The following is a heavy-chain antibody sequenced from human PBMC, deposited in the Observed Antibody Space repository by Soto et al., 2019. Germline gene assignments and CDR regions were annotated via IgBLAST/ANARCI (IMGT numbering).Heavy chain of an antibody. D-gene: IGHD2-21*02. J-gene: IGHJ4*02. CDR2: INHSGST. Sequence: SETLSLTCAVYGGSFSGYYWRWILQPPGKGLEWIGEINHSGSTNYNPSLKSRVTISVDTSKNQFSLKLSSVTAADTAVYYCARGLAYCGGDCYSSFDYRGQGTLVTVYS. CDR1: GGSFSGYY. V-gene: IGHV4-34*01. CDR3: ARGLAYCGGDCYSSFDY.